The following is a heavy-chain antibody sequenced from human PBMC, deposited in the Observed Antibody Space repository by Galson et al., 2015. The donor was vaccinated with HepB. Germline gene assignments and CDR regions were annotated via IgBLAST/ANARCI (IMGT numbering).Heavy chain of an antibody. CDR2: VSSDATSA. V-gene: IGHV3-11*06. CDR1: GFTFSDYF. CDR3: ARGSYCGADCYPYHFDY. Sequence: SLRLSCATSGFTFSDYFMAWIRQAPGKGLEWISYVSSDATSADFADSVRGRFTISRDNANNSMSLQMTSLKVEDTAVYFCARGSYCGADCYPYHFDYWGQGVLVTVSS. D-gene: IGHD2-21*02. J-gene: IGHJ4*02.